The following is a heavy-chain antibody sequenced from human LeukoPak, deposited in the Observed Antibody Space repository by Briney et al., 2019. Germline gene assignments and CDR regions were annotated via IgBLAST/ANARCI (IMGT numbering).Heavy chain of an antibody. D-gene: IGHD2-15*01. CDR1: GASIRSGDYY. V-gene: IGHV4-30-4*01. Sequence: PSETLSLTCTVSGASIRSGDYYWSWIRQPPGKGLEWIGYIYDSGSTYYNPSLKSRITISVDTSENRFSLKLSSVTATDTAVYYCARDCSGGSCYGAFDIWGQGTMVTVAS. CDR3: ARDCSGGSCYGAFDI. CDR2: IYDSGST. J-gene: IGHJ3*02.